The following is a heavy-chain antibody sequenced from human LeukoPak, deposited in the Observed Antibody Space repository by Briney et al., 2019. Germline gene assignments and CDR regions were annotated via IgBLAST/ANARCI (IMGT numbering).Heavy chain of an antibody. CDR3: TRGSGIAAYYFDY. D-gene: IGHD6-13*01. Sequence: GGSLRLSCAASGFTFSGSAMHWVRQASGKGLEWVGRIRSKANSYATAYAASVKGRFTISRDDSKNTAYLQMNSLKTEDTAVYYYTRGSGIAAYYFDYWGQGTLVTVSS. V-gene: IGHV3-73*01. J-gene: IGHJ4*02. CDR2: IRSKANSYAT. CDR1: GFTFSGSA.